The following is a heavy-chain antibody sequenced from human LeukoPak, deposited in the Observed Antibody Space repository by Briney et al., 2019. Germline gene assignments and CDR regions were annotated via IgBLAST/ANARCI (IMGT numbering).Heavy chain of an antibody. CDR2: ISSSGSTI. CDR3: ARFFVRGYSYGYLDY. J-gene: IGHJ4*02. CDR1: GFTFSSYS. Sequence: GGSLRLSCAASGFTFSSYSMNWVRQAPGKGLEWVSYISSSGSTIYYADSVKGRFTISRDNAKNSLYLQMNSLRAEDTAVYYCARFFVRGYSYGYLDYWGQGTLVTVSS. D-gene: IGHD5-18*01. V-gene: IGHV3-48*04.